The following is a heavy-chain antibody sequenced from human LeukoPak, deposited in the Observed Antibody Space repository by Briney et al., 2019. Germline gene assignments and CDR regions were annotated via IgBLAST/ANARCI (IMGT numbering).Heavy chain of an antibody. CDR1: GGSFSGYY. CDR3: ARAVGGRVDY. Sequence: SETLSLTCAVYGGSFSGYYWSWIRQPPGKGLEWIGEINHSGSTNYNPSLKSRVTIPVDTSKNQFSLKLSSVTAADTAVYYCARAVGGRVDYWGQGTLVTVSS. D-gene: IGHD3-16*01. J-gene: IGHJ4*02. CDR2: INHSGST. V-gene: IGHV4-34*01.